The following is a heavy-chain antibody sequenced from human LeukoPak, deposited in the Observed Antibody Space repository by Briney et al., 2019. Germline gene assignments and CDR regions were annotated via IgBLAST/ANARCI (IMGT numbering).Heavy chain of an antibody. J-gene: IGHJ3*02. CDR1: GGTFSSYA. V-gene: IGHV1-69*05. CDR2: IIPIFGTA. CDR3: ASGERSGSYQRYAFDI. Sequence: ASVKVSCKASGGTFSSYAISWVRQAPGQGLEWMGRIIPIFGTANYAQKFQGRVTLTTDESTSTAYMELSSLRSEDTAVYYCASGERSGSYQRYAFDIWGQGTMVTVSS. D-gene: IGHD3-16*02.